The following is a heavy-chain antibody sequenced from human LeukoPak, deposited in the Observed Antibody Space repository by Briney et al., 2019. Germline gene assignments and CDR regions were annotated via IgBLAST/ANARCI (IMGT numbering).Heavy chain of an antibody. J-gene: IGHJ5*02. Sequence: SETLSLTCAVYGGSFSGYYWSWIRQPPGKGLEWIGEINHSGSTNYNPSLKSRVTISVDTSKNQFSLKLSSVTAADTAVYYCARRGYSSSWFPRNNWFDPWGQGTLVTVSS. CDR2: INHSGST. D-gene: IGHD6-13*01. CDR1: GGSFSGYY. CDR3: ARRGYSSSWFPRNNWFDP. V-gene: IGHV4-34*01.